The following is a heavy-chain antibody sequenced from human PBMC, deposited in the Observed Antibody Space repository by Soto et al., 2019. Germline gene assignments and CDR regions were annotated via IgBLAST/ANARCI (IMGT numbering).Heavy chain of an antibody. CDR1: GGSISSYY. J-gene: IGHJ6*03. V-gene: IGHV4-59*08. CDR2: IYYSGST. D-gene: IGHD4-17*01. Sequence: SETLSLTCTVSGGSISSYYWSWIRQPPGKGLEWIGYIYYSGSTNYNPSLKSRVTISVDTSKNQFSLKLSSVTAADTAVYYCARHAYGDYGRTDYYYYYMDVWGKGTTVTVSS. CDR3: ARHAYGDYGRTDYYYYYMDV.